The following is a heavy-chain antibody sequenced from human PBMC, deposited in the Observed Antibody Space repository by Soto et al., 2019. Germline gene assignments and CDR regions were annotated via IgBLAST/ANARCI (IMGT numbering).Heavy chain of an antibody. Sequence: SENLSLTCTVSAGSISSCYWSWIRQPPGKGLEWIGYISYSGSTNYNPSLKSRVTISVDTSKNQFSLNLSSVTAADTAVYYCARIYCGGDCYTNFYFDLLGRGTLVTVS. CDR1: AGSISSCY. CDR3: ARIYCGGDCYTNFYFDL. V-gene: IGHV4-59*01. D-gene: IGHD2-21*02. CDR2: ISYSGST. J-gene: IGHJ2*01.